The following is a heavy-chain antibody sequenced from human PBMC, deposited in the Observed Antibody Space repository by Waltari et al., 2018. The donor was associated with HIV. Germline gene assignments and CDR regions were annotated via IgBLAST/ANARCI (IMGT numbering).Heavy chain of an antibody. D-gene: IGHD2-2*01. CDR3: ARSTCSSTSCYAVALLDY. V-gene: IGHV4-59*01. CDR1: GGSISSYY. J-gene: IGHJ4*02. CDR2: IYYSGST. Sequence: QVQLQESGPGLVKPSETLSLTCTVSGGSISSYYWSWIRQPPGKGLEWIGYIYYSGSTNYNPSLKSRVTISVDTSKNQFSLKLSSVTAADTAVYYCARSTCSSTSCYAVALLDYWGQGTLVTVSS.